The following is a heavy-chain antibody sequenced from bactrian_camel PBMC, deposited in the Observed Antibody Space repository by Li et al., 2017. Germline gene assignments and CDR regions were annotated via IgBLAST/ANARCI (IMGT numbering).Heavy chain of an antibody. Sequence: HVQLVESGGGSVQAGGSLRLACKASLFTYATKCMAWFRQGPGKEREGVTAINASGGRTAYRNSVKGRFTISKDNAENVLYLQMDKLKPEDTAMYFCAADRPCEHFQWWLKFPAGFEYRYWGQGTQVTVS. D-gene: IGHD2*01. CDR3: AADRPCEHFQWWLKFPAGFEYRY. CDR1: LFTYATKC. J-gene: IGHJ4*01. CDR2: INASGGRT. V-gene: IGHV3S1*01.